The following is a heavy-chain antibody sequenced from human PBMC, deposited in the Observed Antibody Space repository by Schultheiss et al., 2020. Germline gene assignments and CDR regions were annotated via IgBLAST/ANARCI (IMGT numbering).Heavy chain of an antibody. CDR2: IYPGDSDI. J-gene: IGHJ5*02. V-gene: IGHV5-51*01. CDR3: ARFAQQHLVPNWFDP. CDR1: GYSFTSYW. D-gene: IGHD6-13*01. Sequence: GGSLRLSCKGSGYSFTSYWIGWVRQMPGKGLEWMGLIYPGDSDIRYSPSFQGQVTISVDKSISTAYLQWSSLKASDTAMYYCARFAQQHLVPNWFDPWGQGTLVTVSS.